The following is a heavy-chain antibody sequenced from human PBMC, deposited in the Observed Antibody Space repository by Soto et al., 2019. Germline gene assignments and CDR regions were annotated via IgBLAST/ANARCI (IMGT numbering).Heavy chain of an antibody. CDR3: ARDREYYYDSSGNYYYHYGMDV. V-gene: IGHV1-18*04. CDR2: ISGYNGNT. J-gene: IGHJ6*02. Sequence: QVQLVESGAEVKKPGASVKASCRASGYTFTNSGISWVRQAPGQGLEGRGWISGYNGNTKYAQKFQGRVTMTTDTPTNTAYMDLRSLRSDDTAVYYCARDREYYYDSSGNYYYHYGMDVWGQGTTVTVS. D-gene: IGHD3-22*01. CDR1: GYTFTNSG.